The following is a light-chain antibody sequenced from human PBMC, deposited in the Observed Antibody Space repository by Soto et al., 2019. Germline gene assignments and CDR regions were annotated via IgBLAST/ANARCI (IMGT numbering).Light chain of an antibody. CDR3: SAWDGSLNNFV. CDR2: TNN. Sequence: QSVLTQPPSASGTPGQRVTISCSGSTSNIRNNPVTWFQQFPGTAPKLLIYTNNQRPSGVPDRFSGTKSDTAASLAISGLKSADEADYYCSAWDGSLNNFVFGTGTKVTVL. J-gene: IGLJ1*01. CDR1: TSNIRNNP. V-gene: IGLV1-44*01.